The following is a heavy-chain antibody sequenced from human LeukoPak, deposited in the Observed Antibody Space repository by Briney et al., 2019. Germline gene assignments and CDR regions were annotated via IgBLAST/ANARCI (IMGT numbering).Heavy chain of an antibody. V-gene: IGHV3-21*01. CDR2: ISNSANYI. J-gene: IGHJ4*02. CDR3: ARGFRIKIPRGVQYFDY. D-gene: IGHD3-10*01. Sequence: GGSLRLSCAASGFTFSSYSINWVRQAPGKGLEWVASISNSANYIYYADSVKGRFTVSRDNAKNSLYLQMNTLRAEDTAVYYCARGFRIKIPRGVQYFDYWGRGTLVSVSS. CDR1: GFTFSSYS.